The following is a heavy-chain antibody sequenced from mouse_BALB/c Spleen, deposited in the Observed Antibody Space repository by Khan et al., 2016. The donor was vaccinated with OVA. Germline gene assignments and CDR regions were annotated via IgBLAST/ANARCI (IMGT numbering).Heavy chain of an antibody. CDR2: IYPGDGDT. D-gene: IGHD4-1*01. CDR1: GYAFSSYW. J-gene: IGHJ4*01. CDR3: ERKGDWGHAMDY. V-gene: IGHV1-80*01. Sequence: QVQLQQSGAELVRPGSSVKISCKASGYAFSSYWMNWVKQRPGQGLEWIGQIYPGDGDTNYNGKFKGKATLTADKSSSTAYMQLSRLTSEDSAVYVCERKGDWGHAMDYWGQGTSVTVSS.